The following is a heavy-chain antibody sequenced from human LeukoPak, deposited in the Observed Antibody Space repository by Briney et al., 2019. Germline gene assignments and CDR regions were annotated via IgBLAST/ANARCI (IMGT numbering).Heavy chain of an antibody. CDR1: GFTLSSYS. Sequence: GGSLRLPCAASGFTLSSYSMNWVRQAPGKGLEWVSYISSSSNTIYYADSVKGRFTISRDNAKNSLYLQMNSLRDEDTAVYYCARDILTKQAYSGYDNWGQGTLVTVSS. CDR2: ISSSSNTI. V-gene: IGHV3-48*02. J-gene: IGHJ4*02. D-gene: IGHD5-12*01. CDR3: ARDILTKQAYSGYDN.